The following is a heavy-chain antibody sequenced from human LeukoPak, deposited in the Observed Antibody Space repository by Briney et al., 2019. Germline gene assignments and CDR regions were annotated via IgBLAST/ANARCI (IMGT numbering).Heavy chain of an antibody. CDR2: IYTSGST. D-gene: IGHD2-2*01. CDR3: ARAGYCSSTSCFPNWFDP. CDR1: GGSISSYY. V-gene: IGHV4-4*08. Sequence: SETLSLTCTVSGGSISSYYWSWIRQPPGKGLEWIGRIYTSGSTNYNPSLKSRVTISVDTSKNQFSLKLSSVTAADTAVYYCARAGYCSSTSCFPNWFDPWGQGTLVTVSS. J-gene: IGHJ5*02.